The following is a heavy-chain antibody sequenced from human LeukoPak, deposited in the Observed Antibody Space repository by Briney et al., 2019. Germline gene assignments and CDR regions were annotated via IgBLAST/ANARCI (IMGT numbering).Heavy chain of an antibody. Sequence: GGSLRLSCAASGFTFSSYSMNWVRQAPGKGLEWVSYISSSSSTIYYADSVKGRFTISRDNAKNSLYLQMNSPRAEDTAVYYCARGPTYYDFWSGYTYFDYWGQGTLVTVSS. D-gene: IGHD3-3*01. J-gene: IGHJ4*02. CDR2: ISSSSSTI. V-gene: IGHV3-48*01. CDR1: GFTFSSYS. CDR3: ARGPTYYDFWSGYTYFDY.